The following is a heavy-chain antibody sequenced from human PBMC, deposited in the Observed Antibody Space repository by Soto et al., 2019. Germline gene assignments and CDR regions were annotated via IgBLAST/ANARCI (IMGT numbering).Heavy chain of an antibody. J-gene: IGHJ5*02. V-gene: IGHV3-15*07. CDR1: GFTFSNAW. Sequence: ELQLVESGGGFVKPGGSLRLSCAAAGFTFSNAWMSWVRQAPGKGLEWVGRIKSKADGGTTDYAAPVKGRFSISRDDSKNTLYLEMNSLQTNDTAVYYCTTFRYYYYATNGNKWFDPWGQGTLVSVSS. D-gene: IGHD3-22*01. CDR2: IKSKADGGTT. CDR3: TTFRYYYYATNGNKWFDP.